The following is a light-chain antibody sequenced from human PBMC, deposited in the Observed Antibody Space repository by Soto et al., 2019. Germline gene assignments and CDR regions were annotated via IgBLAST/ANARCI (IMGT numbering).Light chain of an antibody. J-gene: IGLJ3*02. CDR3: YSYTASDIWV. CDR1: NSDVGRYNF. Sequence: QSVLTQPASVSGPPGQSITISCTGTNSDVGRYNFVSWYQQLPGKAPKLLISAVSQRPSGVPDRFSGSKSGNTASLTISGLQADDEADYFCYSYTASDIWVFGGGTKVTVL. CDR2: AVS. V-gene: IGLV2-11*01.